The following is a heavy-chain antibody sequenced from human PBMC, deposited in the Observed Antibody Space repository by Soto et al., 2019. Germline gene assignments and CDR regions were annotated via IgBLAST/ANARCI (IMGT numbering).Heavy chain of an antibody. D-gene: IGHD2-2*01. Sequence: QVQLQESGPGLVKPSETLSLTCTVSGGSISSYYWSWIRQPPGKGLEWIGYIYYSGSTNYNPSLKSRVTISVDTSKNQFSLKLSSVTAADTAVYYCAREGCSGTSCYPPYYYYGMDVWGQGTTVTVSS. CDR2: IYYSGST. CDR1: GGSISSYY. V-gene: IGHV4-59*01. CDR3: AREGCSGTSCYPPYYYYGMDV. J-gene: IGHJ6*02.